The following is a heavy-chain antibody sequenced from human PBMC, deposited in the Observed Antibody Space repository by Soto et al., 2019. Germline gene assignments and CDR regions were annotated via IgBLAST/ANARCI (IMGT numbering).Heavy chain of an antibody. Sequence: QVQLVQAGAEVKTPGASVKVSCKASGYTFTSYAMHWVRQAPGHRLEWMGWINAGNGNTKYSQKFQGRVTITRDTSASTAYMELSSLRSEDTAVYYCARTVGYYYGMDVWGQGTTVTVSS. V-gene: IGHV1-3*01. D-gene: IGHD4-17*01. CDR3: ARTVGYYYGMDV. CDR1: GYTFTSYA. CDR2: INAGNGNT. J-gene: IGHJ6*02.